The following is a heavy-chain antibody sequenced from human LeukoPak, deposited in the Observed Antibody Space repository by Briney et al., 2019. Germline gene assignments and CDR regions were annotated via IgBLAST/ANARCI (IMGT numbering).Heavy chain of an antibody. D-gene: IGHD3-22*01. J-gene: IGHJ4*02. CDR2: IYYSGST. Sequence: PSQTLSLTCTVSGGSISSGGYYWSWIRQHPGKGLEWIGYIYYSGSTYYNPSLKSRVTISVDTSKSQFSLKLSSVTAADTAVYYCARVGDTSSYYYFLDFWGQGTLVTVSS. CDR1: GGSISSGGYY. V-gene: IGHV4-31*03. CDR3: ARVGDTSSYYYFLDF.